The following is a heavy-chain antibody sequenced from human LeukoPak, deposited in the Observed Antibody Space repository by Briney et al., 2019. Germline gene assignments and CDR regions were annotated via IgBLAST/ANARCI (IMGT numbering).Heavy chain of an antibody. CDR3: ATGRYYDSSGYYPVDY. D-gene: IGHD3-22*01. CDR2: VIPIFGTA. J-gene: IGHJ4*02. CDR1: GGAFSSYA. V-gene: IGHV1-69*01. Sequence: SVEVSFQASGGAFSSYAISWARPAPGQGLEWMGGVIPIFGTANYAQKFQGRVTITADESTSTAYMELSSLRSEDTAVYYCATGRYYDSSGYYPVDYWGQGTLVTVSS.